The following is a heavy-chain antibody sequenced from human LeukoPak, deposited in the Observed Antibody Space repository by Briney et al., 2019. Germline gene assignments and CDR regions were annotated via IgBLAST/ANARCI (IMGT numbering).Heavy chain of an antibody. CDR3: ARETSSTIMASY. J-gene: IGHJ4*02. CDR1: GNIFISYA. Sequence: ASVKVSCKASGNIFISYAMHWVRQAPGQRLEWMGWINVGNGNIKYSQKFEGRVTITRDTSASTAYMELSSLTSEDTAMYYCARETSSTIMASYRGQGTLVTVSS. V-gene: IGHV1-3*01. CDR2: INVGNGNI. D-gene: IGHD5-12*01.